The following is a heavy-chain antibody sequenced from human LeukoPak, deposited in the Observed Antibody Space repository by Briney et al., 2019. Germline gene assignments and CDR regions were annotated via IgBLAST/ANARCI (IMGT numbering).Heavy chain of an antibody. V-gene: IGHV3-33*06. J-gene: IGHJ4*02. Sequence: GRSLRLSCEVSGFTFSSYGMHWVRQAPGKGLEWVAVIWYDGSNNYYADSVKGRFTISRDNSENTLYLQMNSLRAEDTAVYYCAKGWHGDYVLDYWGQGTLVTVSS. D-gene: IGHD4-17*01. CDR1: GFTFSSYG. CDR3: AKGWHGDYVLDY. CDR2: IWYDGSNN.